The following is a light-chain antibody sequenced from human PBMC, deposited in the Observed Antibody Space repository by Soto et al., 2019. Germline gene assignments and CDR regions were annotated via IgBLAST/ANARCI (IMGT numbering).Light chain of an antibody. CDR2: GVS. Sequence: EIVMTQSPATLSVSPGERATLSCRASQSVSSTLAWYQQKPGQAPRLLIYGVSTRATSIPARFSGSGSGTEFTLTISSLRSEDFVVYYCQQYNNWPPTFGQGTRLEIK. CDR3: QQYNNWPPT. CDR1: QSVSST. J-gene: IGKJ5*01. V-gene: IGKV3-15*01.